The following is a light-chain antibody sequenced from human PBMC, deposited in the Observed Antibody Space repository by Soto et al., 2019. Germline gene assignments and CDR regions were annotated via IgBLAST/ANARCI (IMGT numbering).Light chain of an antibody. CDR1: QSVGSIY. CDR3: QQYGSSSIT. Sequence: ESVLTQSPGTLSLSPGERATLSCRASQSVGSIYLAWYQQRPGQAPRLLIYGASNRATGIPVRFSGSGSGTDVTLTISGLEPEDFAVYYCQQYGSSSITFGQGTRLEIK. J-gene: IGKJ5*01. CDR2: GAS. V-gene: IGKV3-20*01.